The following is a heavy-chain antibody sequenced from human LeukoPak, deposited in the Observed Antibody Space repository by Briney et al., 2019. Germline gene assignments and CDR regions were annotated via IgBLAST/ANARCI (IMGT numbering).Heavy chain of an antibody. J-gene: IGHJ5*02. CDR2: ISGSGGST. D-gene: IGHD2-15*01. CDR1: GFTFSSYA. V-gene: IGHV3-23*01. CDR3: AKDLRYCSGGSCYSVGWFDP. Sequence: GGSLRLSCAASGFTFSSYAMSWVRQAPGKGLEWVSAISGSGGSTYYADSARGRFTISRDNSKNTLYLQMNSLRAEDTAVYYCAKDLRYCSGGSCYSVGWFDPWGQGTLVTVSS.